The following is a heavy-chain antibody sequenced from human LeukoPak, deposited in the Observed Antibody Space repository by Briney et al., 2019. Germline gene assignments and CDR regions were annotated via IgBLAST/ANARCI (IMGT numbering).Heavy chain of an antibody. CDR2: RSYDGSKK. CDR1: GFTFSKYS. V-gene: IGHV3-30*04. J-gene: IGHJ4*02. CDR3: AKDYGDQLLYSILDY. D-gene: IGHD2-2*02. Sequence: GGSLRLSCAASGFTFSKYSVHWVRQAPGKGLEWVASRSYDGSKKYYADSVKGRFTISKDNTKNSLYLQMNSLRAEDTALYYCAKDYGDQLLYSILDYWGQGTLVTVSS.